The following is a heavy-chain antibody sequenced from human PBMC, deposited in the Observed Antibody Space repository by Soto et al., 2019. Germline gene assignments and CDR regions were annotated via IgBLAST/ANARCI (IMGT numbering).Heavy chain of an antibody. CDR3: ARDRGYSSSFTFSSGWYGPYYYYGMDV. CDR2: TYYRSKWYN. D-gene: IGHD6-19*01. J-gene: IGHJ6*02. CDR1: GDSVSSNSAA. Sequence: SQTLSLTCAISGDSVSSNSAAWNWIRQSPSRGLEWLGRTYYRSKWYNDYAVSVKSRITINPDTSKNQFSLQLNSVTPEDTAVYYFARDRGYSSSFTFSSGWYGPYYYYGMDVWGQGTTVTVSS. V-gene: IGHV6-1*01.